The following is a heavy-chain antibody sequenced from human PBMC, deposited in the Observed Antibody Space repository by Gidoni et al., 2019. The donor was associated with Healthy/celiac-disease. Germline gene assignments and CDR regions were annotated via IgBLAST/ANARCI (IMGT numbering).Heavy chain of an antibody. J-gene: IGHJ6*02. CDR2: ISYSGST. Sequence: QVQLPESGPGLVKPSETLSLTSTDAGGSINSYYWSWILQPPVKGLECIGYISYSGSTNYNPSLKSRVTISVDTSKNQFSLKLISVTVADTAVYYCARARYGMDVWGQGTTVTVSS. V-gene: IGHV4-59*01. CDR3: ARARYGMDV. CDR1: GGSINSYY.